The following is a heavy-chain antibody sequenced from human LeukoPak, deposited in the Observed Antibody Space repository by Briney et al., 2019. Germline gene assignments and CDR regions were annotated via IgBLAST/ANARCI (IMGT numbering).Heavy chain of an antibody. CDR3: ARYRLSDSPINWFDP. CDR2: ISVYSDYT. J-gene: IGHJ5*02. V-gene: IGHV1-18*01. CDR1: GYTFTNYG. Sequence: ASVKVSCKTSGYTFTNYGITWVRQAPGQGLEWMGWISVYSDYTDYAQNLQGRVTMTTDKSTTTAFMELRGLTSDDTAIYYCARYRLSDSPINWFDPWGQGTLVTVSS. D-gene: IGHD3-22*01.